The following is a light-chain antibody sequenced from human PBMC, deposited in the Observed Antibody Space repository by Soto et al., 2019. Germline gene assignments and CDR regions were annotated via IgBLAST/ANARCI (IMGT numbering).Light chain of an antibody. J-gene: IGLJ3*02. Sequence: QSVLTQPPSASGTPGQMVTISCSGSSSNIGSNSVNWYHQVAGTAPKLLIHSDNQRPSGVPDRFSGSKPGTSASLAISGLQSGDEADYYCATWDDTLNGRVFGGGTKVTVL. CDR3: ATWDDTLNGRV. CDR2: SDN. V-gene: IGLV1-44*01. CDR1: SSNIGSNS.